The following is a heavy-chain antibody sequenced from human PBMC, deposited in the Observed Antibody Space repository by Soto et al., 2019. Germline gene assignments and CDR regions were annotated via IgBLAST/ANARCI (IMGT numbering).Heavy chain of an antibody. CDR1: GYSLSGYY. CDR2: INPNSGGT. Sequence: ASVKVSCKASGYSLSGYYLHWVRQAPGQGPEWMGWINPNSGGTKYVQKFQGRVTMTRDTSISTVYLELNNLRVDDTAVYYCARDKTQGAGWFDPWGRGALVTVSS. CDR3: ARDKTQGAGWFDP. V-gene: IGHV1-2*02. J-gene: IGHJ5*02.